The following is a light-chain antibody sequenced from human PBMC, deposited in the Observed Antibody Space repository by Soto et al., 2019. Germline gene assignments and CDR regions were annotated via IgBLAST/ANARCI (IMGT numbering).Light chain of an antibody. CDR3: QQYNNWPPYT. CDR1: QSVSSN. J-gene: IGKJ2*01. V-gene: IGKV3-15*01. CDR2: GAS. Sequence: EIVMTQSPATLSVSPGERATLSCRASQSVSSNLAWYPQKPGQAPRLLIYGASTRATGIPARFSGSGSGTEFTLTISSLQSEDFAFYYCQQYNNWPPYTFGQGTKLEIK.